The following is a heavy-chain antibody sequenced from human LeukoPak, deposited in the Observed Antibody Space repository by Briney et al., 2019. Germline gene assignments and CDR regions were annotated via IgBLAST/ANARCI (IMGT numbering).Heavy chain of an antibody. CDR3: ATDYGGKGGFDY. CDR2: ISSSSSYI. J-gene: IGHJ4*02. V-gene: IGHV3-21*01. Sequence: GGSLRLSCAASGFTFSSYSMNWVRQAPGKGLEWVSSISSSSSYIYYADSVKGRFTISRDNAKNSLYLQMNSLRAEDTAVYYCATDYGGKGGFDYWGQGTLVTVSS. CDR1: GFTFSSYS. D-gene: IGHD4-23*01.